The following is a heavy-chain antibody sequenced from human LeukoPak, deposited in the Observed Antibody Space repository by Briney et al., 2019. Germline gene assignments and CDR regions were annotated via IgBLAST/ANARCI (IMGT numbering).Heavy chain of an antibody. CDR3: AKDSSLYGYYYYGMDV. CDR2: IWYDGSNK. V-gene: IGHV3-33*06. CDR1: GFTFSSYG. Sequence: GGTLRLSCAASGFTFSSYGMHWVRQAPGKGLEWVAVIWYDGSNKYYADTVKGRFTISRDNSKNTLYLQMNSLRAEDTAVYYCAKDSSLYGYYYYGMDVWGQGTTVTVSS. J-gene: IGHJ6*02. D-gene: IGHD3-10*01.